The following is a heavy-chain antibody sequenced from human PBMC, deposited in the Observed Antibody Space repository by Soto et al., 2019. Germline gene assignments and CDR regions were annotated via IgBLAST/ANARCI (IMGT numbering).Heavy chain of an antibody. V-gene: IGHV1-69*06. Sequence: SVKVSCKASGGTFSSYAISWVRQAPGQGLEWMGGIIPIFGTANYAQKFQGRVTITADKSTSTAYMELSSLRSEDTAVYYCASGGDGYNHAIGTFDYWGQGTLVTVSS. CDR3: ASGGDGYNHAIGTFDY. CDR2: IIPIFGTA. D-gene: IGHD5-12*01. CDR1: GGTFSSYA. J-gene: IGHJ4*02.